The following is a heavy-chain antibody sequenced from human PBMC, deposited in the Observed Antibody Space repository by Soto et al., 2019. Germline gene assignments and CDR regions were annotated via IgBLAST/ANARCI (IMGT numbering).Heavy chain of an antibody. V-gene: IGHV1-46*01. CDR3: ARDLGRPGIAVVASSYFDY. J-gene: IGHJ4*02. CDR1: GYTFTSYY. D-gene: IGHD6-19*01. Sequence: QVQLVQSGAEVKKPGASVKVSCKASGYTFTSYYMHWVRQAPGQGLEWMGIINPSGGSTNYAQKFQGEVTMTRDTSTSTGDMELSSLRSEDTAVYYCARDLGRPGIAVVASSYFDYWGQGPLVTVSS. CDR2: INPSGGST.